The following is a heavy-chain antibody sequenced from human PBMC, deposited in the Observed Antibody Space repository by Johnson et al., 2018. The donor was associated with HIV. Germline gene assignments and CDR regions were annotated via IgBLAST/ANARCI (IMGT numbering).Heavy chain of an antibody. CDR1: GFTFSNAW. V-gene: IGHV3-64*01. D-gene: IGHD3-10*01. Sequence: VQLVESGGGLVKPGGSLRLSCAASGFTFSNAWMNWVRQAPGKGLQYVSAISSNGGSTYYANSVKGRFTISRDNSRNTLYIQMGRLRVEDMAVYYCASTGSGSDDAFDIWGQGTMVTVSS. J-gene: IGHJ3*02. CDR2: ISSNGGST. CDR3: ASTGSGSDDAFDI.